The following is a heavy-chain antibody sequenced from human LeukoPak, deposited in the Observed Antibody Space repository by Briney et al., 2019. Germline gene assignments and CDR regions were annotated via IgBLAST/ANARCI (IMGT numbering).Heavy chain of an antibody. V-gene: IGHV1-24*01. J-gene: IGHJ6*03. CDR2: FDLEDGET. CDR3: ARDGYRLSGYFYYMDV. Sequence: ASVKVSCKVSGYTLTELSIHWVRQAPGKGLEWMGGFDLEDGETIYVQKLQGRVTMTTDTSTSTAYMELRSLRSDDTAVYYCARDGYRLSGYFYYMDVWGKGTTVTVSS. CDR1: GYTLTELS. D-gene: IGHD2-2*03.